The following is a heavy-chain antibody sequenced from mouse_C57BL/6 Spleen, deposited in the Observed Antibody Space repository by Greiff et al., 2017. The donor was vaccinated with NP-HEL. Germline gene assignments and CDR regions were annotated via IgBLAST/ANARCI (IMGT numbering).Heavy chain of an antibody. Sequence: EVQLKESGGGLVKPGGSLKLSCAASGFTFSDYGMHWVRQAPEKGLEWVAYISSGSSTIYYADTVKGRFTISRDNAKNTLFLQMTSLRSEDTAMYYCARNGYYVYYAMDYWGQGTSVTVSS. D-gene: IGHD2-3*01. CDR3: ARNGYYVYYAMDY. V-gene: IGHV5-17*01. CDR1: GFTFSDYG. CDR2: ISSGSSTI. J-gene: IGHJ4*01.